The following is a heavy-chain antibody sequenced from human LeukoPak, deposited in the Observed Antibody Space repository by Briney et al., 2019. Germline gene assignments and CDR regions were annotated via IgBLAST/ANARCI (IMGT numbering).Heavy chain of an antibody. Sequence: PGGSLRLSCAASGFTFSSYSMNWVRQAPGKGLQWVSYIRSSSTIYYADSVKGRFTISTDNANNSLYLQMNSLRAEDTAVYYCARSLRNAFDIWGQGTMVTVSS. CDR3: ARSLRNAFDI. J-gene: IGHJ3*02. CDR1: GFTFSSYS. V-gene: IGHV3-48*01. D-gene: IGHD3-3*01. CDR2: IRSSSTI.